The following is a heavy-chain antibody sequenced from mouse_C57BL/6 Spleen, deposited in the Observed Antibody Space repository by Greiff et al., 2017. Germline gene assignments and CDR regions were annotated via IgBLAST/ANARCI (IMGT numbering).Heavy chain of an antibody. D-gene: IGHD2-1*01. Sequence: EVQLVESGGGLVQPKGSLKLSCAASGFTFNTYAMHWVRQAPGQGLEWVARIRSKSSNYASYYAVSVKDTFTISRDESQSMLYLQVNNLKTEDTAMYYCVGGGVNLPAMDYWGQGTSVTVSS. CDR2: IRSKSSNYAS. CDR3: VGGGVNLPAMDY. CDR1: GFTFNTYA. V-gene: IGHV10-3*01. J-gene: IGHJ4*01.